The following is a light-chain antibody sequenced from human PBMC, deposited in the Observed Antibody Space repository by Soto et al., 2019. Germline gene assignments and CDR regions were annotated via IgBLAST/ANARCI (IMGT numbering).Light chain of an antibody. V-gene: IGKV1-5*01. CDR2: DAS. CDR1: QSISRS. J-gene: IGKJ3*01. CDR3: QQHQSYFLT. Sequence: DIQMTQSPSTLSASVGDRVTITCRASQSISRSLAWYQQKSGKAPKLLIYDASSLESGVPSRFSGSGFGTEFTLTISGLQPDDFATYYCQQHQSYFLTFGPGTTVDMK.